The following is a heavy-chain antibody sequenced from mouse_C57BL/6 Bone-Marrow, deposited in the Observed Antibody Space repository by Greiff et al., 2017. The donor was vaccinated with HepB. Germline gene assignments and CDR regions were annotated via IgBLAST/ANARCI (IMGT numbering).Heavy chain of an antibody. Sequence: QESGAELMKPGASVKLSCKATGYTFTGYWIEWVKQRPGHGLEWIGEILPGSGSTNYNEKFKGKATFTADTSSNTAYMQLSSLTTEDSAIYYCAQRGLFYYGSSPFAYWGQGTLVTVSA. CDR3: AQRGLFYYGSSPFAY. CDR1: GYTFTGYW. D-gene: IGHD1-1*01. J-gene: IGHJ3*01. CDR2: ILPGSGST. V-gene: IGHV1-9*01.